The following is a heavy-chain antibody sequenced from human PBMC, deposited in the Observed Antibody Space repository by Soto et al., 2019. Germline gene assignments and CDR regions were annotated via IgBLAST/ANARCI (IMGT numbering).Heavy chain of an antibody. CDR2: IIPIFGTA. D-gene: IGHD2-15*01. CDR3: ARARLSCHYFEY. Sequence: QVQLVQSGAEVKKPGSSVKVSCKASGGTFSSYAISWVRQAPGQGLEWMGGIIPIFGTANYAQKFQGRVTITADEATSTAYMALSSMRSEDTAVYYCARARLSCHYFEYWGQGTLVTVSS. J-gene: IGHJ4*02. V-gene: IGHV1-69*01. CDR1: GGTFSSYA.